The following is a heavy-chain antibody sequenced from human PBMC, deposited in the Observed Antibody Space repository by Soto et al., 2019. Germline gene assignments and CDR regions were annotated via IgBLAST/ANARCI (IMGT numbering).Heavy chain of an antibody. J-gene: IGHJ6*02. Sequence: GGSLRLSYAASGFSFSSYAMNWVRQAPGKGLEWVSVISGSGDSTYYADSVKGRFTISRDNSKSTLYLQMNSLRAEDTALYYCAKGRSYYYYYGVDVWGQGTTVTVSS. CDR1: GFSFSSYA. CDR3: AKGRSYYYYYGVDV. CDR2: ISGSGDST. V-gene: IGHV3-23*01.